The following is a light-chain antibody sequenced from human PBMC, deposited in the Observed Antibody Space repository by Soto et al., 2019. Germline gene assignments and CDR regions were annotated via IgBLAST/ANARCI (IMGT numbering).Light chain of an antibody. CDR3: SSYAGSSNV. Sequence: QSVLTQPPSASGSAGQSVSISCTRTSSDVGGYNYVSWYQQHPGKAPKLIIYEVNKRPSGVPDRFSGSKSGNTASMTVSGLQAEDEADYYCSSYAGSSNVFGTGTKVTVL. CDR1: SSDVGGYNY. CDR2: EVN. V-gene: IGLV2-8*01. J-gene: IGLJ1*01.